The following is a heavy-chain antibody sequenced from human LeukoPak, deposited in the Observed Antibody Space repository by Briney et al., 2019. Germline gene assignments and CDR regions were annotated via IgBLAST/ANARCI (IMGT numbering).Heavy chain of an antibody. CDR3: ARPSRTGSGWDAFDI. Sequence: SETLSLTCTVSGGSISNYYWSWIRQPPGKELEWIGYIYYSGSTNYNPSLTGRVTISVDTSKNQFSLNLSSVTAADTAMYYCARPSRTGSGWDAFDIWGQGTLVTVSS. J-gene: IGHJ3*02. V-gene: IGHV4-59*08. CDR2: IYYSGST. CDR1: GGSISNYY. D-gene: IGHD3-22*01.